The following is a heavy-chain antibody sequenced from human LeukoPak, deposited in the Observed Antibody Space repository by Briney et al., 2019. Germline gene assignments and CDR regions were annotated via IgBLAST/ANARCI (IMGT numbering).Heavy chain of an antibody. CDR2: IYYSGST. D-gene: IGHD3-16*01. CDR1: GGSISSSSYY. J-gene: IGHJ4*02. V-gene: IGHV4-39*01. Sequence: SETLSLTCTVSGGSISSSSYYWGWIRQPPGKGLEWIGSIYYSGSTYYNPSLKSRVTISVDTSKNQFSLKLSSVTAADTAVYYCARHANVRLGVDYWAQGTLVTVSS. CDR3: ARHANVRLGVDY.